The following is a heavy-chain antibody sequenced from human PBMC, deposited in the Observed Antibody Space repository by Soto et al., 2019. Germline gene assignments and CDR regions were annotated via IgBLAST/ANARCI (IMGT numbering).Heavy chain of an antibody. J-gene: IGHJ3*02. V-gene: IGHV1-24*01. D-gene: IGHD2-21*01. Sequence: ASLPVSCKVSGSTLTELSMHWVRQAPGKGLEWMGGFDPEDGETIYAQKFQGRVTMTEDTSTDTAYMELSSLRSEDTAVYYCANPLMWRAFDIWGQGTMVTVS. CDR1: GSTLTELS. CDR2: FDPEDGET. CDR3: ANPLMWRAFDI.